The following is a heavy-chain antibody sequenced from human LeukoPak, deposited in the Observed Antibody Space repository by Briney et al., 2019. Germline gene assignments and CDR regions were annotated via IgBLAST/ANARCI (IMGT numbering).Heavy chain of an antibody. Sequence: KPSETLSLTCAVYGGSFSGYYWSWIRQPPGKGLEWIGEINHSGSTNYNPSLKSRVTMSVDTSKNQFSLKLSSVTAADTAVYYCARARMVDLDYWGQGTLVTVST. CDR3: ARARMVDLDY. CDR2: INHSGST. D-gene: IGHD2-8*01. V-gene: IGHV4-34*01. J-gene: IGHJ4*02. CDR1: GGSFSGYY.